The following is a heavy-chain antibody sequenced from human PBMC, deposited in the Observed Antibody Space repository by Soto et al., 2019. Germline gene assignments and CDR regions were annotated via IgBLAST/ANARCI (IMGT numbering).Heavy chain of an antibody. CDR3: ARDFGLGKAESGYYYGQAV. D-gene: IGHD3-3*01. Sequence: GGSLRLSCAASGFTFSSYSMNWVRQAPGKGLEWVSSISSSSSYIYYADSVKGRFTISRDNAKNSLYLQMNSLRAEDTAVYYCARDFGLGKAESGYYYGQAVSGQGTTVTVSS. J-gene: IGHJ6*02. CDR1: GFTFSSYS. CDR2: ISSSSSYI. V-gene: IGHV3-21*01.